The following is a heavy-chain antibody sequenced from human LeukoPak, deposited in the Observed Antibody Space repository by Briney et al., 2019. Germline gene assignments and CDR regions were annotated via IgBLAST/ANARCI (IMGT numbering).Heavy chain of an antibody. CDR3: AKDGDQYYHSSGCYGHFAY. V-gene: IGHV3-23*01. CDR2: IGGSGGIT. CDR1: GFTFSSYA. D-gene: IGHD3-22*01. J-gene: IGHJ4*02. Sequence: GGSLRLSCAASGFTFSSYAMSWVRQAPGKGLERISTIGGSGGITYYADSVKGRFTISRDNSKNSLHLQMNSLRAEDTAVYYCAKDGDQYYHSSGCYGHFAYWGQGTLVTVSS.